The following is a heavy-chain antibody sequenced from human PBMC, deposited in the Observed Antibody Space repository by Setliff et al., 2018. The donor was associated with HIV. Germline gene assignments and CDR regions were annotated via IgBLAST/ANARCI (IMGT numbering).Heavy chain of an antibody. D-gene: IGHD4-4*01. Sequence: GGSLRLSCAASGFSFTSFDMSWVRQAPGKGLEWVSVINSGGSSTNFADSVKGRFTISRDNPKYMLYLQMNSLRAEDTAVYYCAKESGLYSNYKYYYYMDVWGKGTTVTVSS. J-gene: IGHJ6*03. CDR1: GFSFTSFD. V-gene: IGHV3-23*03. CDR2: INSGGSST. CDR3: AKESGLYSNYKYYYYMDV.